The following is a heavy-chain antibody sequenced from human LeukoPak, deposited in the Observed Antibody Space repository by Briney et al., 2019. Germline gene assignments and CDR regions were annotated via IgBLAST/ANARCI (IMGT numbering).Heavy chain of an antibody. J-gene: IGHJ1*01. CDR3: AKLGIAVAGTRYLQQ. Sequence: KPSETLSLTCTVSGGSISDYYWSWIRQPPGKGLEWIGYFYYSGSSNYSPSLKSRVTILVDTSKNQFSLKLSSVTAADTAVYYCAKLGIAVAGTRYLQQWGPGTLVTVSS. CDR1: GGSISDYY. CDR2: FYYSGSS. D-gene: IGHD6-19*01. V-gene: IGHV4-59*01.